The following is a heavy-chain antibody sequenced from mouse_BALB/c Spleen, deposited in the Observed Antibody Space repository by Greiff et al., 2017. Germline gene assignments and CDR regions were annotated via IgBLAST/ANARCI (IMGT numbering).Heavy chain of an antibody. CDR3: ARRGLLRTHWYFDV. V-gene: IGHV5-2*01. Sequence: EVQGVESGGGLVQPGESLKLSCESNEYEFPSHDMSWVRKTPEKRLELVAAINSDGGSTYYPDTMERRFIITRDTTKKTLYLQMSSLRSEDTALYYCARRGLLRTHWYFDVWGAGTTVTVSS. CDR2: INSDGGST. D-gene: IGHD2-3*01. J-gene: IGHJ1*01. CDR1: EYEFPSHD.